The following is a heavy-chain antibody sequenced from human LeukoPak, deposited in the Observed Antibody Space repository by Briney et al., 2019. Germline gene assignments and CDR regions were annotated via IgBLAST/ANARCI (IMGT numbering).Heavy chain of an antibody. CDR2: IYYSGST. D-gene: IGHD3-22*01. V-gene: IGHV4-59*01. CDR1: GGSISSYY. CDR3: ARDYYDSSGLSWFDP. Sequence: WETLSLTCTVSGGSISSYYWSWIRQPPGKGLEWVGYIYYSGSTNYNPSLKSRVTISVDTSKNQFSLKLSSVTAADTAVYSCARDYYDSSGLSWFDPWGQGTLVTVSS. J-gene: IGHJ5*02.